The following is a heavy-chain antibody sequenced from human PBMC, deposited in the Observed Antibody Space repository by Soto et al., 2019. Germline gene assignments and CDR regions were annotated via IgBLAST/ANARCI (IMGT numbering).Heavy chain of an antibody. Sequence: SETLSLTCAVYGGSFSGYYWSWIRQPPGKGLEWIGEINHSGSTNYNPSLKSRVTISVDTSKNQFSLKLSSVTAADTAVYYCARGRAAWLYYYGMDVWGQGTTVTVYS. CDR3: ARGRAAWLYYYGMDV. CDR2: INHSGST. CDR1: GGSFSGYY. V-gene: IGHV4-34*01. J-gene: IGHJ6*02. D-gene: IGHD6-19*01.